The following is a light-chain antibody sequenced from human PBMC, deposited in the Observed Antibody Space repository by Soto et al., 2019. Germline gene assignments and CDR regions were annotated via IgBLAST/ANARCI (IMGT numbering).Light chain of an antibody. CDR1: QSVSSNY. J-gene: IGKJ4*01. CDR2: GAS. V-gene: IGKV3-20*01. CDR3: QQYGSSPSGT. Sequence: ESVLTQSPGTLSLSPGERATLSCRASQSVSSNYLAWYQQKPGQAPRLLIYGASSRAAGIPDRFSGSGPGTDFTLTISRLEPEDFAVYYCQQYGSSPSGTFGGGTKVDIK.